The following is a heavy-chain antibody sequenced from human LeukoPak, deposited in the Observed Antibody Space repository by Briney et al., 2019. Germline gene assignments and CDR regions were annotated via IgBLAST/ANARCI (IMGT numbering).Heavy chain of an antibody. J-gene: IGHJ3*01. CDR3: AREAGTAFDL. CDR2: ISSSSSYI. D-gene: IGHD3-10*01. Sequence: PGGSLRLSCAASGFTFSSYSMNWVRQAPGKGLEWVSSISSSSSYIYYADSVKGRFTISRDNAKNSLYLQMNSLRVEDTAVYYCAREAGTAFDLWGQGTTVTVSS. V-gene: IGHV3-21*01. CDR1: GFTFSSYS.